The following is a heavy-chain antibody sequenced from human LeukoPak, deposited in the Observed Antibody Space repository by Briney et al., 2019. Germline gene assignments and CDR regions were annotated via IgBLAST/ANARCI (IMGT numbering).Heavy chain of an antibody. J-gene: IGHJ4*02. CDR2: ISYDGSNK. CDR1: GFTFSSYA. CDR3: AKESSSSGWYRFDY. V-gene: IGHV3-30-3*02. D-gene: IGHD6-19*01. Sequence: GGSLRLSCAASGFTFSSYAMHWVRQAPGKGLEWVAVISYDGSNKYYADSVKGRFTISRDNSKNTVYLQMNSLRAEDTALYYCAKESSSSGWYRFDYWGQGTLVTASS.